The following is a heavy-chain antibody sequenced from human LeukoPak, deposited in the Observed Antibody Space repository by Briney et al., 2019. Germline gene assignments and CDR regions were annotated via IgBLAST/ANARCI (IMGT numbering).Heavy chain of an antibody. CDR1: GGSISIYY. CDR2: IYDSGST. CDR3: ARHVIRGVITYQYYYYYMDV. Sequence: SETLSLTCTVSGGSISIYYWSWIRQPPGKGLEWIGYIYDSGSTNYNPSLKSRVTISVDTSKNQFSLKLSSVTAADTAVYYCARHVIRGVITYQYYYYYMDVWGKGTTVTISS. D-gene: IGHD3-10*01. J-gene: IGHJ6*03. V-gene: IGHV4-59*08.